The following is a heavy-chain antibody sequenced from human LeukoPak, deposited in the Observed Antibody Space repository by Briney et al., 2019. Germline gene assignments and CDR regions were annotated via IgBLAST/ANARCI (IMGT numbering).Heavy chain of an antibody. V-gene: IGHV4-59*12. CDR2: IYYSGST. Sequence: SETLSLTCTVSGGSISSYYWSWIRLPPGKGLEWIGYIYYSGSTNYNPSLKSRVTISVDKSKNQFSLNLSSVTAADTALYYCARAKGGGYCSGDDCYSGGWIEDYWGQGTLVTVSS. CDR1: GGSISSYY. D-gene: IGHD2-15*01. J-gene: IGHJ4*02. CDR3: ARAKGGGYCSGDDCYSGGWIEDY.